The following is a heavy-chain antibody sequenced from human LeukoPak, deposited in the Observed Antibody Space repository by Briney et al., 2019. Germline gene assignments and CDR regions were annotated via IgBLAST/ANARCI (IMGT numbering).Heavy chain of an antibody. J-gene: IGHJ4*02. D-gene: IGHD1-26*01. CDR2: ISAYNGNT. CDR3: ARDSYSKTYDY. CDR1: GYTFTSYG. V-gene: IGHV1-18*01. Sequence: GASVKVSCQASGYTFTSYGISWVRQAAGQGLEWVGWISAYNGNTNYAQKLQGRVTMTTDTSTSTAYMELRSLRSDDTAVYYCARDSYSKTYDYWGQGALVTVSS.